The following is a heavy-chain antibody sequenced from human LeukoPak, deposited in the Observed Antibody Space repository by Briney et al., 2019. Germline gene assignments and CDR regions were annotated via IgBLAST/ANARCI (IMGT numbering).Heavy chain of an antibody. J-gene: IGHJ6*02. CDR2: ISYDGSNK. D-gene: IGHD3-10*01. V-gene: IGHV3-30*07. CDR1: GFTFSSYA. Sequence: GGSLRLSCAASGFTFSSYAMHWVRQAPGKGLEWVAVISYDGSNKYYADSVKGRFTISRDNSKNTLYLQMNSLRAEDTAVYYCARDRITMVRGVILYYYGMDVWGQGTTVTVSS. CDR3: ARDRITMVRGVILYYYGMDV.